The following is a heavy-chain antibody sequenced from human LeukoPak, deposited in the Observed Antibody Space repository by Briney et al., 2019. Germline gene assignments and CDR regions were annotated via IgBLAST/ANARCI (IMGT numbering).Heavy chain of an antibody. J-gene: IGHJ4*02. CDR3: ASLQGDSTAIFDY. V-gene: IGHV4-59*01. CDR2: IHYSGST. D-gene: IGHD2-21*01. CDR1: GGSISGDY. Sequence: SETLSLTCTVSGGSISGDYWSWIRQPPGKGLEWVGYIHYSGSTNYNPSLKSRVTISVDTSKNHFSLTLSSVTAAATAVYYCASLQGDSTAIFDYCGQGTLVSVSS.